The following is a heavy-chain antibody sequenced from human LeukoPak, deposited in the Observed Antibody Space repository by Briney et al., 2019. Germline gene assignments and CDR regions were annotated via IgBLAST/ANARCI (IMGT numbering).Heavy chain of an antibody. CDR1: ESTFSNYA. Sequence: PGGSLGLSCLAPESTFSNYALSWVRQVPGKGLEWVSAITGSGTNRYYADSLKGRFTTSRDNSKNTVFLQMNSLRHEDTAIYYCVIWGDYDVLTGYYVPDYWGQGTLVTVAS. CDR2: ITGSGTNR. J-gene: IGHJ4*02. V-gene: IGHV3-23*01. D-gene: IGHD3-9*01. CDR3: VIWGDYDVLTGYYVPDY.